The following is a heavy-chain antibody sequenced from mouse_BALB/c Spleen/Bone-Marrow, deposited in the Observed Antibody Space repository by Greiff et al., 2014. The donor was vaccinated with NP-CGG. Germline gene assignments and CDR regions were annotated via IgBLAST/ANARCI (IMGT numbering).Heavy chain of an antibody. CDR3: ARGTGTYFDV. CDR2: ITYDGSN. J-gene: IGHJ1*01. V-gene: IGHV3-6*02. D-gene: IGHD4-1*01. CDR1: GFSITSGYY. Sequence: VQLQQSGPGLVKPSQSLSLTCSVTGFSITSGYYRNWIRQFPGNKLEWMDYITYDGSNNYNPSLKNRLSITRDTSKNQFFLKLNSVTPEDTATYYCARGTGTYFDVWGAGTSVTVPS.